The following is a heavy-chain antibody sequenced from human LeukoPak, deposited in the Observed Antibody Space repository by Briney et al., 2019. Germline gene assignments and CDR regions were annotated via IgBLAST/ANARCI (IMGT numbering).Heavy chain of an antibody. CDR2: INHSGST. D-gene: IGHD3-9*01. Sequence: SETLSLTCAVYGESFSGYYWSWIRQPPGKGLEWIGEINHSGSTNNNPTLKSRVTISVDTSKNQFSLKLSSVTAADTAVYYCARGSDYDILTGYSNSRFDPWGQGTLVTVFS. CDR1: GESFSGYY. V-gene: IGHV4-34*01. CDR3: ARGSDYDILTGYSNSRFDP. J-gene: IGHJ5*02.